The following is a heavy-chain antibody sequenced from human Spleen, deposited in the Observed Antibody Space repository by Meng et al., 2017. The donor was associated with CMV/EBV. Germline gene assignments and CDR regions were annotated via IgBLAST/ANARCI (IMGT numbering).Heavy chain of an antibody. Sequence: GQLQESGPGLVKPSETLSLTCPVSGGSISSYYWSWIRQPAGKGLEWIGRIYTSGSTNYNPSLKSRVTMSVDTSKNQFSLKLSSVTAADTAVYYCARGGGCSSSSCDLDYWGQGVLVTVSS. CDR3: ARGGGCSSSSCDLDY. J-gene: IGHJ4*02. CDR1: GGSISSYY. CDR2: IYTSGST. V-gene: IGHV4-4*07. D-gene: IGHD2-2*01.